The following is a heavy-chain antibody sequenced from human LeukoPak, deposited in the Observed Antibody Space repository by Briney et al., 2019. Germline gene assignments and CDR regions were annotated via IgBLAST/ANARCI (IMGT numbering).Heavy chain of an antibody. Sequence: ASVKVSCKASGYTFTGYYMHWVRQAPGQGLEWMGWINPNSGGTNYAQKFQGRVTMTRDTSISTAYMELSRLRSDDTAVYYCARGHFDWLFYFDYWAREPWSPSPQ. D-gene: IGHD3-9*01. CDR2: INPNSGGT. J-gene: IGHJ4*02. CDR1: GYTFTGYY. CDR3: ARGHFDWLFYFDY. V-gene: IGHV1-2*02.